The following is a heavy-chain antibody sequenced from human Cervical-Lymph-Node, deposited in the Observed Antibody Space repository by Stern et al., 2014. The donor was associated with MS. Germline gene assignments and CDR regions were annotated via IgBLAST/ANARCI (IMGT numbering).Heavy chain of an antibody. J-gene: IGHJ4*02. CDR1: GFTFSNYA. CDR2: VSYDGSKT. V-gene: IGHV3-30-3*01. CDR3: ARVVAVAGTSFDY. D-gene: IGHD6-19*01. Sequence: VQLVESGGGVVQPGRSLRLSCAASGFTFSNYAMHWVRQAPGKGLEWVALVSYDGSKTYYADSVKGRFTISRDNAKNTLYLQMNSLRVEDTAVYYCARVVAVAGTSFDYWGQGTLVTVSS.